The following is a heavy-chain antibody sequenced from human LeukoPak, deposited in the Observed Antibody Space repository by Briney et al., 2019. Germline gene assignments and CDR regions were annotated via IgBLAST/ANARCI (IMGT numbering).Heavy chain of an antibody. V-gene: IGHV4-39*01. CDR3: ATPGSCGGDCYPAGGSAFDI. D-gene: IGHD2-21*02. CDR1: GGSIGSSSYY. CDR2: IYYSGST. Sequence: SETLSLTCTVSGGSIGSSSYYWGWIRQPPGKGLEWIGSIYYSGSTYYNPSLKSRVTISVDTSKNQFSLKLSSVTATDTAVYYCATPGSCGGDCYPAGGSAFDIWGQGTMVTVSS. J-gene: IGHJ3*02.